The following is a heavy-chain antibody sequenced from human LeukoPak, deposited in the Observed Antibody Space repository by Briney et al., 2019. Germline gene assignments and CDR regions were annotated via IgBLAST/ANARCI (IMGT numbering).Heavy chain of an antibody. D-gene: IGHD6-13*01. CDR2: FDPEDGET. CDR1: GYTLTELS. CDR3: ATSHWQQLPNAG. Sequence: ASVKVSCRVSGYTLTELSMHWVRQAPGKGLEWMGGFDPEDGETIYAQKFQGRVTMTEDTSTDTAYMELSSLRSEDTAVYYCATSHWQQLPNAGWGQGTLVTVSS. V-gene: IGHV1-24*01. J-gene: IGHJ4*02.